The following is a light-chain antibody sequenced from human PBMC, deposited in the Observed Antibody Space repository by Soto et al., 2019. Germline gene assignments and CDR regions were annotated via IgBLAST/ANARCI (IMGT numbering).Light chain of an antibody. J-gene: IGKJ1*01. CDR3: HQYGSSLGT. CDR1: QSVSSRY. Sequence: VFALSPSTLSLSAGERATLSCRASQSVSSRYLAWYQQRAGQAPRLLIYDAVRRATGIPDRFSGSGSGTDFTLTISRLDPEDFAVYYCHQYGSSLGTFGQGTKVDIK. V-gene: IGKV3-20*01. CDR2: DAV.